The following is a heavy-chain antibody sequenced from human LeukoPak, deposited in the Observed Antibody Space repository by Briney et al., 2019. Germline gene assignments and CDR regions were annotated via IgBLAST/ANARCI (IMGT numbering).Heavy chain of an antibody. CDR3: ARRALGILTLTLGAFDI. CDR1: GGSISSSRYY. V-gene: IGHV4-39*01. Sequence: SETLSLTCTVSGGSISSSRYYWGWIRQPPGKGLEWIGNNYYSGSTYSNPPLKSRVTISVDTSKNTFSLKLSSVTAADTAVYYCARRALGILTLTLGAFDIWGQGTMVTVSS. D-gene: IGHD3-9*01. J-gene: IGHJ3*02. CDR2: NYYSGST.